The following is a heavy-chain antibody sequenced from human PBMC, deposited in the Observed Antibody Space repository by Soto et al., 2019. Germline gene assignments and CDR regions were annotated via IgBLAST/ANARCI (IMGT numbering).Heavy chain of an antibody. CDR3: ARDSEPAGCTSTSCYWGYYYYYGMDV. CDR1: GYTFTSYG. V-gene: IGHV1-18*04. Sequence: ASVKVSCKASGYTFTSYGISWVRQAPGQGLEWMGWISAYNGNTNYAQKLQGRVTMTTDTSTSTAYMELRSLRSDDTAVYYCARDSEPAGCTSTSCYWGYYYYYGMDVWG. CDR2: ISAYNGNT. D-gene: IGHD2-2*01. J-gene: IGHJ6*01.